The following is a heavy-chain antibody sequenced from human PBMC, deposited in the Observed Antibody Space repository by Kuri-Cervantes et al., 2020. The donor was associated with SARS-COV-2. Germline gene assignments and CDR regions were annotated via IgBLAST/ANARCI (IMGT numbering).Heavy chain of an antibody. V-gene: IGHV3-23*01. CDR1: AFTFSGRS. D-gene: IGHD3-22*01. Sequence: GGSLRLSCAASAFTFSGRSMSWVRQAPGKGLEWVSTISGSGGSAYYVDSVMGRFTISRDNSKNTLYLQMNSLRAENTAIYYCTTYESTGYYNDYWGQGTLVTVSS. CDR3: TTYESTGYYNDY. CDR2: ISGSGGSA. J-gene: IGHJ4*02.